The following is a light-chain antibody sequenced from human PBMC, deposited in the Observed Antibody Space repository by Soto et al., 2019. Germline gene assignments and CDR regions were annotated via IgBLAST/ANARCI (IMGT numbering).Light chain of an antibody. V-gene: IGLV4-69*01. J-gene: IGLJ2*01. CDR1: SGHSNYV. Sequence: QLVLTQSPSASASLGASVKLTCTLSSGHSNYVIAWHQQQPEKGPRYLMKLNSDGSHSKGDGIPDRLSGSSSGAERYLTISSLQSEDEADYYCQTWDTGIRVFGGGTKRPS. CDR2: LNSDGSH. CDR3: QTWDTGIRV.